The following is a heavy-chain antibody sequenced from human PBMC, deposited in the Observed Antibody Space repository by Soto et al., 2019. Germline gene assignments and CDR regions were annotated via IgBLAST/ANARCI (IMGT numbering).Heavy chain of an antibody. V-gene: IGHV3-23*01. CDR3: ATDDIPGIAWATYGMDV. D-gene: IGHD6-25*01. J-gene: IGHJ6*02. CDR2: ISGSGGST. Sequence: GGSLRLSCAASGFTFSSYAMSWVRQAPGKGLEWVSAISGSGGSTYYADSVKGRFNISRDNSKHTLYLQMNSLRAEGTAVSYFATDDIPGIAWATYGMDVWGQGTTVNVSS. CDR1: GFTFSSYA.